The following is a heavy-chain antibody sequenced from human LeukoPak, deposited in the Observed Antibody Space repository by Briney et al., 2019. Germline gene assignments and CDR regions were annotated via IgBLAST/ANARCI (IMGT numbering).Heavy chain of an antibody. CDR2: IHTSGDT. D-gene: IGHD5-12*01. V-gene: IGHV3-66*01. J-gene: IGHJ4*02. CDR3: ARDRGYSGYAYGY. Sequence: GGSLRLSCAASGFTFGDTWMSWVRQAPGKGLEWVSAIHTSGDTCYADSVKGRFTISRDNAKNTLYLQMNSLRAEDTAVYYCARDRGYSGYAYGYWGQGTLVTVSS. CDR1: GFTFGDTW.